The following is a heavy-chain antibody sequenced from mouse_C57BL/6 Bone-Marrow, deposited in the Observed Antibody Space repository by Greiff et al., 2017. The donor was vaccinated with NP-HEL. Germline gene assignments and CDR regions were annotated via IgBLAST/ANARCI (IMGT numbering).Heavy chain of an antibody. CDR3: SRSSGSSPYYFDY. CDR2: LRNKANGYTT. D-gene: IGHD1-1*01. V-gene: IGHV7-3*01. CDR1: GFTFTDYY. J-gene: IGHJ2*01. Sequence: EVMLVESGGGLVQPGGSLSLSCAASGFTFTDYYMSWVRQPPGKALEWLGFLRNKANGYTTEYSASVKGRFTISRDNSQSILYLQMNALRAEDSATYYCSRSSGSSPYYFDYWGQGTTLTVSS.